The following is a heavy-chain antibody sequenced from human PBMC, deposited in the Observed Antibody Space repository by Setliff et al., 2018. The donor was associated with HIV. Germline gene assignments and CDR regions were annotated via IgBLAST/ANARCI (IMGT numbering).Heavy chain of an antibody. CDR1: GGSFSGYY. D-gene: IGHD3-10*01. Sequence: NPSETLSLTCAVYGGSFSGYYWSWIRQPPGKGLEWIGEINHSGSTYYNPSLKSRVTISVDTSKNQFSLKLSSVTAADTAVYYCARRHATMVRGVLDWGQGTLVTVSS. CDR3: ARRHATMVRGVLD. CDR2: INHSGST. V-gene: IGHV4-34*01. J-gene: IGHJ4*02.